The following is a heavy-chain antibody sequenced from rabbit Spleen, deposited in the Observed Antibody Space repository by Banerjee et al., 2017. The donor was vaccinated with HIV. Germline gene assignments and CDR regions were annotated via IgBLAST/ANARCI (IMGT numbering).Heavy chain of an antibody. D-gene: IGHD7-1*01. CDR1: GFSFSSSDY. CDR3: ARDQYAGYAGYDDANGYFYS. V-gene: IGHV1S40*01. CDR2: IDSGSSGFT. Sequence: QSLEESGGDLVKPGASLTLTCTASGFSFSSSDYMCWVRQAPGKGLEWIACIDSGSSGFTYFATWAKGRFTCSKTSSTTVTLQMTRLTAADTATYFCARDQYAGYAGYDDANGYFYSWGPGTLVTAS. J-gene: IGHJ6*01.